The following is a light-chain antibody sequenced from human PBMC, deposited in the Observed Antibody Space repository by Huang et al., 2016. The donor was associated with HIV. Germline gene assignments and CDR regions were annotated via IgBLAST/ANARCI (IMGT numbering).Light chain of an antibody. CDR2: WAS. V-gene: IGKV4-1*01. J-gene: IGKJ1*01. CDR3: QQYFGTPWT. Sequence: DIVMTQSPDSLAVSLGERATINCKSSQSVLYSSNDKSYLAWYQKKPGQPPKVLIYWASTRESGVPDRFNGSGSGTDFTLTISSLQAEDVAVYYCQQYFGTPWTFGQGTKVEIK. CDR1: QSVLYSSNDKSY.